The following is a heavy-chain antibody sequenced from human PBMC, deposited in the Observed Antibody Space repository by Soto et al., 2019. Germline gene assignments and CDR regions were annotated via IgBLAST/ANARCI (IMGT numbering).Heavy chain of an antibody. D-gene: IGHD2-2*01. CDR1: GGTFSSYA. CDR2: IIPIFGTA. Sequence: QVQLVQSGAEVKKPGSLVKVSCKASGGTFSSYAISWVRQAPGQGLEWMGGIIPIFGTANYAQKFQGRVTITADKSTSTAYMELSSLRSEDTAVYYCARVRQELIVVVPAAMPYYYYGMDVWGQGTTVTVSS. CDR3: ARVRQELIVVVPAAMPYYYYGMDV. V-gene: IGHV1-69*06. J-gene: IGHJ6*02.